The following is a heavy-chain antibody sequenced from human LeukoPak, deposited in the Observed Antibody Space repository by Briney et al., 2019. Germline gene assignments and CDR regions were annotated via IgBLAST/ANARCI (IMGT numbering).Heavy chain of an antibody. CDR2: INHSGST. V-gene: IGHV4-34*01. CDR1: GGSFSGYY. D-gene: IGHD2-2*01. Sequence: SETLSLTCAVYGGSFSGYYWSWIHQPPGKGLEWIGEINHSGSTNYNPSLKSRVTISVDTSKNQFSLKLSSVTAADTAVYYCARGILGYCSSTSCPNWFDPWGQGTLVTVSS. CDR3: ARGILGYCSSTSCPNWFDP. J-gene: IGHJ5*02.